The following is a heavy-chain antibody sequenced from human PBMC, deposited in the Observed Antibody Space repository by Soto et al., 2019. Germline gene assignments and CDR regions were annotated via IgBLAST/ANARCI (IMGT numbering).Heavy chain of an antibody. J-gene: IGHJ6*02. CDR3: TRKTPPTGMEV. CDR1: GFTLSSYD. Sequence: EVQLVESGGGLVQPGGSLRLSCAASGFTLSSYDIHWVRQATGEGLAWVSGIGSGGDTHYADSVKGRFIISREDGKNSLYLQMNNLRVGDTDVSYCTRKTPPTGMEVWGQGATVIVSS. V-gene: IGHV3-13*01. CDR2: IGSGGDT. D-gene: IGHD3-9*01.